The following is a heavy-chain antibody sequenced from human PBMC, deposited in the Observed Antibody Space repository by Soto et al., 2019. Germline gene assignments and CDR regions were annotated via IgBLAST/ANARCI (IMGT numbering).Heavy chain of an antibody. D-gene: IGHD6-19*01. V-gene: IGHV5-51*01. Sequence: EVQLVQSGAEVKKPGESLKISCKGSGYSFTSYWIGWVRQMPGKGLEWMGIIYPGDSDTRYSPSFQGQVTISADKSISTAYLQWSSLKASDTAMYYCARHGSGWYPIRVNYYYYGMDVWGQGTTVTVSS. J-gene: IGHJ6*02. CDR3: ARHGSGWYPIRVNYYYYGMDV. CDR1: GYSFTSYW. CDR2: IYPGDSDT.